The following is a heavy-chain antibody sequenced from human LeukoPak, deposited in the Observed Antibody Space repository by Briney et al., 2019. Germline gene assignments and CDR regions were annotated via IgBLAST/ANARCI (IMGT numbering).Heavy chain of an antibody. CDR1: GFTFRSNW. J-gene: IGHJ1*01. Sequence: GGSLKLSCAASGFTFRSNWMNWVRQAPGKGLEWVAHVQPDGSAKIYADSVKGRFTISRDNAKDSVYLQMNSLRVEDTAVYYCARDFFGWSSLGHWGQGTLVTVSS. V-gene: IGHV3-7*01. CDR2: VQPDGSAK. D-gene: IGHD6-19*01. CDR3: ARDFFGWSSLGH.